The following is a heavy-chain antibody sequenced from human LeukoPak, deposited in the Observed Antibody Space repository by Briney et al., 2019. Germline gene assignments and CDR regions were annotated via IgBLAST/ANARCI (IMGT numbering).Heavy chain of an antibody. CDR1: GGTFSSYA. CDR3: AGPTCLRGGYCSTNF. CDR2: IIPIFGTA. V-gene: IGHV1-69*13. J-gene: IGHJ4*02. Sequence: EASVKVSCKASGGTFSSYAISWVRQAPGQGLEWMGGIIPIFGTANYAQKFQGRVTITADESTSTAYMELSSLRSEDTAVYYCAGPTCLRGGYCSTNFWGQGTLVTVSS. D-gene: IGHD2-2*01.